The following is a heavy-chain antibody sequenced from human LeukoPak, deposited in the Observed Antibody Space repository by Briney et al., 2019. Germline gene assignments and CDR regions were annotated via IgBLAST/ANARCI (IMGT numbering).Heavy chain of an antibody. D-gene: IGHD6-13*01. Sequence: GGSLRLSCAASGFTFSHAWMSWVRQAPGKGLEWAGRIKSKTDGGTTDYAAPVKGRFTISRDDSKNTLYLQMNSLKTEDTAVYYCTTDNFEIGIAAAGRDYWGQGTLVTVSS. CDR2: IKSKTDGGTT. V-gene: IGHV3-15*01. CDR3: TTDNFEIGIAAAGRDY. J-gene: IGHJ4*02. CDR1: GFTFSHAW.